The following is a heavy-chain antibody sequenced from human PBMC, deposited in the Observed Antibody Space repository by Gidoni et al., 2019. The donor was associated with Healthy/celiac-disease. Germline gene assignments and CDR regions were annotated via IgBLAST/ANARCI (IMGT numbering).Heavy chain of an antibody. CDR3: ARGSLRIAVAVYNWFDP. Sequence: QVQLQQWGAGLLKPSETLSLTCAVYGGSFSGYDWSWIRQPPGKGLEWIGEINHSGSTNYNPSLKSRVTISVDTSKNQFSLKLSSVTAADTAVYYCARGSLRIAVAVYNWFDPWGQGTLVTVSS. J-gene: IGHJ5*02. V-gene: IGHV4-34*01. CDR2: INHSGST. D-gene: IGHD6-19*01. CDR1: GGSFSGYD.